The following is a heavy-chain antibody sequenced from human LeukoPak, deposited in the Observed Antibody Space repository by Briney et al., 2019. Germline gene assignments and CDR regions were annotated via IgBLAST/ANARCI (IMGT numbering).Heavy chain of an antibody. J-gene: IGHJ4*02. Sequence: PGGSLRLSCAASGFTFSNYAMSWVRQAPGKGLEWVSTISNSDGNTYYADSVKGRFTISRDNSKNTLYLQMNSLTAEDTATYYCAKATGTLANWGQGTLVTVSS. CDR2: ISNSDGNT. CDR3: AKATGTLAN. D-gene: IGHD1-1*01. CDR1: GFTFSNYA. V-gene: IGHV3-23*01.